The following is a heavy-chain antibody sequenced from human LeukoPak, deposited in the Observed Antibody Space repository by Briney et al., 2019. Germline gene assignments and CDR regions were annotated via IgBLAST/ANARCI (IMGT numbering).Heavy chain of an antibody. Sequence: GGSLRLSCAASGFPFSSYEMNGVRQAPGKGLEWVSYISSSGSTIYYADSVKGRFTISRDNSKNTLYLQMNSLRAEDTAVYYCAKDFSGSYWYFDYWGQGSLVTVSS. CDR2: ISSSGSTI. J-gene: IGHJ4*02. D-gene: IGHD1-26*01. V-gene: IGHV3-48*03. CDR1: GFPFSSYE. CDR3: AKDFSGSYWYFDY.